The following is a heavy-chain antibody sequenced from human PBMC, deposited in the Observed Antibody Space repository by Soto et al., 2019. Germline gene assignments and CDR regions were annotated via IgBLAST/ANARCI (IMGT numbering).Heavy chain of an antibody. CDR1: GYTFTSYR. J-gene: IGHJ4*02. CDR3: ARVDLEGRYFARFDY. CDR2: ISAYNGHT. D-gene: IGHD3-9*01. V-gene: IGHV1-18*01. Sequence: QVQLVQSGAEVKKPGASVKVSCKASGYTFTSYRISWVRQAPGQGLEWMGWISAYNGHTNYAQKLQGRVTMTTDTATSTAYMELRSLRSDDTAVYYCARVDLEGRYFARFDYWGQGTLVTVSS.